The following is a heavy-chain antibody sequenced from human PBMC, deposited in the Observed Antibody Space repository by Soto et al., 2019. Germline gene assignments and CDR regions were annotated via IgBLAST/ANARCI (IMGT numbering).Heavy chain of an antibody. V-gene: IGHV3-30*14. CDR3: ARSSVHIAAAGRLDL. CDR2: ISSDGATK. J-gene: IGHJ5*02. D-gene: IGHD6-13*01. Sequence: WGSLRLSCTASGFAFRSHAMQWVRQAPGKGLEWVAVISSDGATKYVADSLKGRFTISRDNFESTMSLQMNNLRPEDTALYYCARSSVHIAAAGRLDLWGPGTLVTVSS. CDR1: GFAFRSHA.